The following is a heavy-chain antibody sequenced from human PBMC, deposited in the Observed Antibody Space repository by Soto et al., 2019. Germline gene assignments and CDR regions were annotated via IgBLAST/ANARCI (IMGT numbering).Heavy chain of an antibody. V-gene: IGHV3-23*01. Sequence: EVHLLESGGGLVQPGGSLRLSCAASGFTFSSFAMSWVRQAPGKGLEWVSAIGSRGDSTYYADSVKGRFTISRENSKKSMYLQMTRLRAEATAVYYCAQDLISGYNSGRPFDSWGQGTLVTVSS. CDR3: AQDLISGYNSGRPFDS. CDR1: GFTFSSFA. J-gene: IGHJ4*02. D-gene: IGHD6-19*01. CDR2: IGSRGDST.